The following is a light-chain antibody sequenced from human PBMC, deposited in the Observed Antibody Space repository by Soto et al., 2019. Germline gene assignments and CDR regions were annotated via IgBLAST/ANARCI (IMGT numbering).Light chain of an antibody. CDR1: QSVSSTY. CDR2: AAS. J-gene: IGKJ1*01. CDR3: QQYGSSRT. Sequence: EIVLTQSPGTLSLSPGERATLSCRASQSVSSTYLAWYQLKPGQAPRLLIYAASSRATGVPDRFSGSGSGTDFTLTISRLEPEDFAVYYCQQYGSSRTFGQGTKVDIK. V-gene: IGKV3-20*01.